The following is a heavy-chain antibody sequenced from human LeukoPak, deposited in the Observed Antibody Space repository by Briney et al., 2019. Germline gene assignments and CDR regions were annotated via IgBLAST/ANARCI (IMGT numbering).Heavy chain of an antibody. J-gene: IGHJ4*02. CDR1: GGSISSGDYY. Sequence: SETLSLTCTVSGGSISSGDYYWSWIRQPPGKGLEWIGYIYYSGSTYYNPSLKSRVSISVDTSKNQFSLNLSSVTAADTAVYFCARARGYSYAFDYWGQGTLVTVSS. D-gene: IGHD5-18*01. V-gene: IGHV4-30-4*08. CDR3: ARARGYSYAFDY. CDR2: IYYSGST.